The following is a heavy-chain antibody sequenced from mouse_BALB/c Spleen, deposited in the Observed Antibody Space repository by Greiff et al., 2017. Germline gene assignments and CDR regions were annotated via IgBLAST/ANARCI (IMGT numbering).Heavy chain of an antibody. Sequence: EVKVIESGGGLVQPGGSLNLSCAASGFDFSRYWMSWARQAPGKGQEWIGEINPGSSTINYTPSLKDKFIISRDNAKNTLYLQMSKVRSEDTALYYCARREGPYDAMDYWGQGTSVTVSS. D-gene: IGHD3-3*01. J-gene: IGHJ4*01. CDR3: ARREGPYDAMDY. CDR2: INPGSSTI. CDR1: GFDFSRYW. V-gene: IGHV4-2*02.